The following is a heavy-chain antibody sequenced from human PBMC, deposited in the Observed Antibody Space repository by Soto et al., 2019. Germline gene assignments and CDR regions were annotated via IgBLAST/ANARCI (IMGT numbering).Heavy chain of an antibody. CDR2: ISTYIGST. Sequence: QVQLVQSGAEVKKPGASVKVSCKASGYTFTTYGITWVRQAPGQGLEWMGWISTYIGSTDYALKLQGRVTMTADTSTGTAYMGLRSLTSEDTAVYYCARAGPGVYSGATIDYWGQGTLVTVSS. D-gene: IGHD1-26*01. CDR3: ARAGPGVYSGATIDY. CDR1: GYTFTTYG. J-gene: IGHJ4*02. V-gene: IGHV1-18*01.